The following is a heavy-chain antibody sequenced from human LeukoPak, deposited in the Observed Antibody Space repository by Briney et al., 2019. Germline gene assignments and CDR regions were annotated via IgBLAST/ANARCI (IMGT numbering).Heavy chain of an antibody. J-gene: IGHJ4*02. CDR3: TRDLANSWYYY. CDR2: IYYSGST. D-gene: IGHD6-13*01. CDR1: GASISSHY. V-gene: IGHV4-59*11. Sequence: SETLSLTCAVSGASISSHYWSWIRQSAGKGLEWIGYIYYSGSTNYNPSLKSRVTISVDTSKNQFSLKLSSVTAADTAVYYCTRDLANSWYYYWGRGILVTVSS.